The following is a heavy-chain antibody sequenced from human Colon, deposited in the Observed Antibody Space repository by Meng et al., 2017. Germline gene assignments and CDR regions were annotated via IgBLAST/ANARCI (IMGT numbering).Heavy chain of an antibody. CDR2: INHSGST. CDR3: ARHLGWEFDY. D-gene: IGHD6-19*01. V-gene: IGHV4-34*01. Sequence: QVQLQPWGAGLLKPSETLSLTCAVYGGSFSGYYWSWIRQPPGKGLEWIGEINHSGSTNYNPSLKSRVTISVDTSKNHFSLKLSSVTAADTAIYYCARHLGWEFDYWGPGNLVTVSS. J-gene: IGHJ4*02. CDR1: GGSFSGYY.